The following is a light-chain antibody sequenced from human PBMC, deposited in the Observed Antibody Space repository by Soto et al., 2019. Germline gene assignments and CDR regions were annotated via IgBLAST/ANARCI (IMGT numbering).Light chain of an antibody. J-gene: IGKJ1*01. V-gene: IGKV3-20*01. CDR2: GAS. CDR3: QQYGSSPTT. Sequence: EIVLTQSPGTLSLSPGERATLSCRAGQSVSSNYLAWYQQRPGQAPRLLIYGASRRATGIPDRFSGSGSGTDFTLTISRLEPEDFAVYYCQQYGSSPTTFGQGTKVEIK. CDR1: QSVSSNY.